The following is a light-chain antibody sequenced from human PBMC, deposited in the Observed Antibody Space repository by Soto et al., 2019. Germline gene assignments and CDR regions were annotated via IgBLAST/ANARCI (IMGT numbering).Light chain of an antibody. Sequence: QLVPTQSPSASASLGASVKLTCTLSSGHSSYAIAWHQQQPEKGPRYLMKLNSDGSHSKGDGIPDRFSGSSSGAERYLTISSLQSEDEADYYCQTWGTGPHVVFGGGTKLTVL. CDR3: QTWGTGPHVV. CDR1: SGHSSYA. CDR2: LNSDGSH. J-gene: IGLJ2*01. V-gene: IGLV4-69*01.